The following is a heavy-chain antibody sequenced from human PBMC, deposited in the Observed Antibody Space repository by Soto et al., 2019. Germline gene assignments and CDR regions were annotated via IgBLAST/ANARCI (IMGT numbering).Heavy chain of an antibody. CDR3: AHRQVPWAFFDY. D-gene: IGHD1-1*01. CDR2: IYWDDDK. J-gene: IGHJ4*02. Sequence: QITLKESGPTLVKPTQTLTLTCTFSGFSLSTSGVGVGWIRQPPGKALEWLALIYWDDDKRYSPSLKSRLTTXKXXSKNQVVLTMTNMDPVDTATYYCAHRQVPWAFFDYWGQGTLVTVSS. CDR1: GFSLSTSGVG. V-gene: IGHV2-5*02.